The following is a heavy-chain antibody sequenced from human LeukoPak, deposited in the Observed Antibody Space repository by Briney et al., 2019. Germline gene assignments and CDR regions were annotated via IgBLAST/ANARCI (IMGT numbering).Heavy chain of an antibody. V-gene: IGHV3-30*18. D-gene: IGHD3-16*01. J-gene: IGHJ4*02. Sequence: GRSLRLSCAASGFAFSSYGMHWVRQAPGKGLEWVAVISYDGSNKYYADSVKGRFTISRDNSKNTLYLQMNSLRAEDTAVYYCAKVGGRGHDYWGQGTLVTVSS. CDR1: GFAFSSYG. CDR2: ISYDGSNK. CDR3: AKVGGRGHDY.